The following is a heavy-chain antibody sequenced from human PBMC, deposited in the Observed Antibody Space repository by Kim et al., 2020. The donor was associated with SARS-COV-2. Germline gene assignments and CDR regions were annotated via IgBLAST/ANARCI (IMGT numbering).Heavy chain of an antibody. Sequence: ASVKVSCKVSGYTLTELSMHWVRQAPGKGLEWMGGFDPEDGETIYAQKFQGRVTMTEDTSTDTAYMELSSLRSEDTAVYYCATGRRLWFGELLSPLFDYWGQGTLVTVSS. CDR3: ATGRRLWFGELLSPLFDY. V-gene: IGHV1-24*01. D-gene: IGHD3-10*01. CDR2: FDPEDGET. J-gene: IGHJ4*02. CDR1: GYTLTELS.